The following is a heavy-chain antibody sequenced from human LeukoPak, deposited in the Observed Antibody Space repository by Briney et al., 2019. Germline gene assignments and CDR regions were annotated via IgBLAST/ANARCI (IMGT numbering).Heavy chain of an antibody. D-gene: IGHD3-22*01. CDR1: GFTFSDAW. J-gene: IGHJ4*02. CDR3: TTDPPPNYYYDSSGYYILNSLGY. Sequence: GGSLRLSCAASGFTFSDAWMNWVRQAPGKGLEWVGRIKSKTDGGTTDYDATVKGRFTILRDDSKNTLYLQMNSLKSEDTALYYCTTDPPPNYYYDSSGYYILNSLGYWGQGTLVTVSS. V-gene: IGHV3-15*01. CDR2: IKSKTDGGTT.